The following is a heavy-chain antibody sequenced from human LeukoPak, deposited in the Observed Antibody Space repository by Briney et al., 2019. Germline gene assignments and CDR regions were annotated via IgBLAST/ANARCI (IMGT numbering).Heavy chain of an antibody. CDR1: GFTFSSYA. J-gene: IGHJ5*02. Sequence: PGGSLRLSCEASGFTFSSYAMSWVRQAPGKGLEWVSAVSGSGGSTYYADSVKGRFTISRDNSKNTLYLQMNSLRAEDTAVYYCAKDATYYYGSGSYFGINWFDPWGQGTLVTVSS. CDR3: AKDATYYYGSGSYFGINWFDP. CDR2: VSGSGGST. D-gene: IGHD3-10*01. V-gene: IGHV3-23*01.